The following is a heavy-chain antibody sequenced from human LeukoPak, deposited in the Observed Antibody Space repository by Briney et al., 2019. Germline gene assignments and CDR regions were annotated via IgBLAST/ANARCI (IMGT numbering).Heavy chain of an antibody. J-gene: IGHJ5*02. CDR2: ISSGGTTK. V-gene: IGHV3-48*03. CDR1: GFTFSSSE. CDR3: ARDGLIVATT. Sequence: GGSLRLSCAASGFTFSSSEMNWVRQAPGKGLEWVSCISSGGTTKFYADSVKGRFTSSRDNAKNSLYLQMDSLRAEDTAVYYCARDGLIVATTWGQGTLVTVSS. D-gene: IGHD5-12*01.